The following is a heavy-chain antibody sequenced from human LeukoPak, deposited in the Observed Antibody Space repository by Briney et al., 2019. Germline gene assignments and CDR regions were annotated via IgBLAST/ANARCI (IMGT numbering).Heavy chain of an antibody. CDR2: ISSSAETI. Sequence: GGSLRLSCAASGFTFSSYGMHWVLQAPGKGLEWVSYISSSAETIYYADSVKGRFTISRDNAKNSLYLQMNSLRAEDTAVYYCARKRIRGLDYWGQGTLVTVPS. CDR1: GFTFSSYG. D-gene: IGHD3-10*01. CDR3: ARKRIRGLDY. V-gene: IGHV3-48*04. J-gene: IGHJ4*02.